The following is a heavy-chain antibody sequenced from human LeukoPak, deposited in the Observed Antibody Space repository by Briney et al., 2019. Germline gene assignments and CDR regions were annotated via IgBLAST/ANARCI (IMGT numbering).Heavy chain of an antibody. CDR2: IYYSGST. V-gene: IGHV4-34*01. D-gene: IGHD3-22*01. CDR3: ARLGDYYDSSGYYSYYFDY. CDR1: GGSFSGYY. Sequence: SETLSLTCAVYGGSFSGYYWSWIRQPPGKGLEWIGSIYYSGSTYYNPSLKSRVTISVDTSKNQFSLKLSSVTAADTAVYYCARLGDYYDSSGYYSYYFDYWGQGTLVTVSS. J-gene: IGHJ4*02.